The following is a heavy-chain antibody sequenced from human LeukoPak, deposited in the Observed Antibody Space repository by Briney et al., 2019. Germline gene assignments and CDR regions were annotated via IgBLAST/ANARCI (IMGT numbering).Heavy chain of an antibody. CDR3: ARDLGAMMLRGVLSDG. Sequence: PGGSLRLSYAASGFTFSDYAMSWVRQAPGKGLEWVSGISGSGGSTYYADSVKGRFTISRDNSKNTLYLQMSSLRAEDTAVYYCARDLGAMMLRGVLSDGWGQGTLVTVSS. V-gene: IGHV3-23*01. CDR2: ISGSGGST. J-gene: IGHJ4*02. D-gene: IGHD3-10*01. CDR1: GFTFSDYA.